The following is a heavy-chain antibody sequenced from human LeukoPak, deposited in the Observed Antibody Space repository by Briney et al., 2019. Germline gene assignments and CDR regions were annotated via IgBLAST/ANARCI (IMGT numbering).Heavy chain of an antibody. CDR1: GFTFSSYA. CDR3: VRCIVVVPAAMCYYGMDV. Sequence: GGSLRLSCAASGFTFSSYAMHWVRQAPGKGVEWVAVISYYGSNKYYADSVKGRFTISRDNAKNTLYLQMGSLRAEDMAVYYCVRCIVVVPAAMCYYGMDVWGQGTTVTVSS. V-gene: IGHV3-30*14. CDR2: ISYYGSNK. J-gene: IGHJ6*02. D-gene: IGHD2-2*01.